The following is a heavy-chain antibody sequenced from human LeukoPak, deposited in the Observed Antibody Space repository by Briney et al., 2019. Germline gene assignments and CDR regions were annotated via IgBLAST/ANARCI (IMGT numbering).Heavy chain of an antibody. CDR2: MSYDGSDN. Sequence: GGSLRLSCAASEFTFSSYTMHWVRQAPGKGLEWVAVMSYDGSDNYYADSVKGRFTISRDNSRTTVYLQMNSLRAEDTAVYYCARGSRWLQLGPFDYWGQGTLVTVSS. V-gene: IGHV3-30*01. D-gene: IGHD5-24*01. CDR3: ARGSRWLQLGPFDY. CDR1: EFTFSSYT. J-gene: IGHJ4*02.